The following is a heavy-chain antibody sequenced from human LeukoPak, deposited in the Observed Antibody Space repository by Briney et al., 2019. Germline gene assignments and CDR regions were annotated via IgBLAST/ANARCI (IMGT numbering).Heavy chain of an antibody. CDR3: ARSGSSGSPHYHGMDA. CDR1: GGFSSYA. D-gene: IGHD3-10*01. V-gene: IGHV1-69*04. CDR2: IIPILGRT. Sequence: SVKVSCKASGGFSSYAINWVRQTPGQGLEWMGRIIPILGRTNSAQKFQGRITITADKSTSTAYMELSSLTSEDTAVYYCARSGSSGSPHYHGMDAWGQGTTVIVSS. J-gene: IGHJ6*02.